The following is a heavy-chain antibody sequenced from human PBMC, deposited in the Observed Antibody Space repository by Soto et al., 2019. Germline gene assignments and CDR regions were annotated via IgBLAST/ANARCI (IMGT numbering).Heavy chain of an antibody. D-gene: IGHD1-7*01. Sequence: QLQLHESGPGLVKPSETLSLTCTVSGASISSSSYYWGWIRQPPGKGLEWIGSIYYSGSTYYNPSLKCRLTISVDTSKNQFALKLSSVTAADTALYYCARLNAGTTYYYYGMDVWGQGTTVTVSS. CDR2: IYYSGST. CDR1: GASISSSSYY. J-gene: IGHJ6*02. CDR3: ARLNAGTTYYYYGMDV. V-gene: IGHV4-39*01.